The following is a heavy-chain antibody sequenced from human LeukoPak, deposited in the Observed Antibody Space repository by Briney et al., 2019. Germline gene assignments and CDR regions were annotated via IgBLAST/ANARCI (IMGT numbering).Heavy chain of an antibody. CDR3: AKMNYGGDSVDWYFDL. CDR2: ISYDGSNK. D-gene: IGHD4-23*01. V-gene: IGHV3-30*18. Sequence: GRSLRLSCAASGFTFSSYGMHWVCQAPGKGLEWVAVISYDGSNKYFADSVKGRFTISRDNSKNTLYLQMNSLRAEDTAVYYCAKMNYGGDSVDWYFDLWGRGTLVTVSS. J-gene: IGHJ2*01. CDR1: GFTFSSYG.